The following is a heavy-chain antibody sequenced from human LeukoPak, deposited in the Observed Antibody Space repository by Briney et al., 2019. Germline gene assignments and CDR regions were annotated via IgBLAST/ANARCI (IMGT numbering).Heavy chain of an antibody. CDR1: GFTFGNYG. D-gene: IGHD4-17*01. CDR3: AKELYNHGDYGAEGLDV. J-gene: IGHJ6*02. V-gene: IGHV3-30*18. CDR2: ISYDGSSE. Sequence: GRSLRLSCAVSGFTFGNYGMHWVRQAPGKGLEWVALISYDGSSEYYAGSVKGRFTISRDNSKITVYLQMNSLKAEDTAVYYCAKELYNHGDYGAEGLDVGGQGTTVTVS.